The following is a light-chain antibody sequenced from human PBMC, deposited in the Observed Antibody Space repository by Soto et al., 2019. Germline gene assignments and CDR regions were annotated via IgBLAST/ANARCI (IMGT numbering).Light chain of an antibody. CDR2: YDS. J-gene: IGLJ2*01. CDR3: QVWDSSSDPVV. CDR1: NIGRKS. Sequence: SYELTQPPSVSVAPGKTARITCWGNNIGRKSVHWYQQKPGQAPVLVIYYDSDRPSGIPERFSGSNSGNTATLTISRVEAGDEADYYCQVWDSSSDPVVFGGGTKLTVL. V-gene: IGLV3-21*04.